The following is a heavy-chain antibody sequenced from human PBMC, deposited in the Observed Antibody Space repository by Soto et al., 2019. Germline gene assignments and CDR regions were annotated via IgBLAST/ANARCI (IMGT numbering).Heavy chain of an antibody. CDR2: ISYDGSNK. Sequence: SLRLSCAASGFTFSSYAMHWVRQAPGKGLEWVAVISYDGSNKYYADSVKGRFTISRDNSKNTLYLQMNSLRAEDTAVYYCARDLLAVAGTSGYYYYYGMDVWGQGTTVTVSS. CDR1: GFTFSSYA. J-gene: IGHJ6*02. V-gene: IGHV3-30-3*01. CDR3: ARDLLAVAGTSGYYYYYGMDV. D-gene: IGHD6-19*01.